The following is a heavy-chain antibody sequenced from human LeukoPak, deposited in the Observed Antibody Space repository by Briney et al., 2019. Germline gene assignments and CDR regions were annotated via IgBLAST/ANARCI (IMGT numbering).Heavy chain of an antibody. Sequence: GASVTVSCKASGYTFTSYYMHWVRQAPGQGLEWMGIINPSGGSTSYAQKFQGRVTMTRDTSTSTVYMELSSLRSEDTAVYYCAVPPYYYYGMDVWGQGTTVTVSS. J-gene: IGHJ6*02. CDR1: GYTFTSYY. CDR3: AVPPYYYYGMDV. V-gene: IGHV1-46*01. CDR2: INPSGGST. D-gene: IGHD2-2*01.